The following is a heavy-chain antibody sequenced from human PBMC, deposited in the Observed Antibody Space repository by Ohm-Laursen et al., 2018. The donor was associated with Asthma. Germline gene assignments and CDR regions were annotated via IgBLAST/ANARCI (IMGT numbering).Heavy chain of an antibody. D-gene: IGHD3-3*01. CDR3: ARERGITIFGVVSNYFDY. J-gene: IGHJ4*02. CDR1: GYTFTGYY. Sequence: SVKVSCKASGYTFTGYYMHWVRQAPGQGLEWMGRINPNSGGTNYAQKFQGRVTMTRDTSISTAYMELRSLRSDDTAVYYCARERGITIFGVVSNYFDYWGQGTLVTVSS. CDR2: INPNSGGT. V-gene: IGHV1-2*06.